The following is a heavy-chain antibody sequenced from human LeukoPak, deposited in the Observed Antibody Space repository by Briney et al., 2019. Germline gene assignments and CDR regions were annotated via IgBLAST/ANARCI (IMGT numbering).Heavy chain of an antibody. Sequence: ASVKVSCKASGYTFTSYGISWVRQAPGQGLEWMGWISAYNGNTNYAQKLQGRVTMTTDTSTSTAYMELRSLRSDDTAVYYCARVGDTAMVTVTRGWFDPWGQGTLVTVSS. CDR2: ISAYNGNT. D-gene: IGHD5-18*01. V-gene: IGHV1-18*01. CDR3: ARVGDTAMVTVTRGWFDP. J-gene: IGHJ5*02. CDR1: GYTFTSYG.